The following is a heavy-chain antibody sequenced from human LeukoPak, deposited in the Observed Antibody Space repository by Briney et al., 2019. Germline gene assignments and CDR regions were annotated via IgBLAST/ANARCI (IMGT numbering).Heavy chain of an antibody. D-gene: IGHD3-22*01. CDR1: GGTFSSYA. J-gene: IGHJ4*02. CDR3: ARDRGVYYDSSGYPNYLDY. Sequence: SVKVSCKASGGTFSSYAISWVRQAPGQGLEWMGRIIPILGIANYAQKFQGRVTITADKSTSTAYMELSSLRSEDTAVYYCARDRGVYYDSSGYPNYLDYWGQGTLVTVSS. CDR2: IIPILGIA. V-gene: IGHV1-69*04.